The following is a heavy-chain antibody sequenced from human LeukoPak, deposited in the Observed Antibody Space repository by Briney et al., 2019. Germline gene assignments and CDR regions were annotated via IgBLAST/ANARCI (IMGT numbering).Heavy chain of an antibody. Sequence: PSETLSLTCTVSGGSISSSGYYWGWIRQPPGKGLEWIGSIYYSGSTYYNPSLKSRVTISVDTSKNQFSLKLSSVTAADTAVYYCAGGIAAAGPSFDYWGQGTLVTVSS. D-gene: IGHD6-13*01. CDR1: GGSISSSGYY. V-gene: IGHV4-39*01. CDR2: IYYSGST. J-gene: IGHJ4*02. CDR3: AGGIAAAGPSFDY.